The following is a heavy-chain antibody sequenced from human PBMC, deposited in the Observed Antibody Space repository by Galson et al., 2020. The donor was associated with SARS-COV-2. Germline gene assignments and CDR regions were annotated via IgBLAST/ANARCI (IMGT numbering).Heavy chain of an antibody. CDR1: GGSISSYY. CDR2: IYYSGST. Sequence: SQTLSLTCTVSGGSISSYYWSWIRQPPGKGLEWIGYIYYSGSTNYNPSLKSRVTISVDTSKNQFSLKLSSVTAADTAVYYCARLSLYYYDSSGPVGAFDIWGQGTMVTVSS. J-gene: IGHJ3*02. V-gene: IGHV4-59*08. CDR3: ARLSLYYYDSSGPVGAFDI. D-gene: IGHD3-22*01.